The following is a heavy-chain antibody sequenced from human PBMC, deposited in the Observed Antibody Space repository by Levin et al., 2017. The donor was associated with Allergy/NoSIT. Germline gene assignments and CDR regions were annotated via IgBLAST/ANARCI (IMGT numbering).Heavy chain of an antibody. V-gene: IGHV1-18*01. CDR3: ARVGIDFWGVYQKSWGYMDV. Sequence: KISCKASGYNFTNYGISWVRQAPGQGLEWMGWISAYNGNTNYAQKFHGRVTMTIQTSTNTAYMELRSLRSDDTAVYYCARVGIDFWGVYQKSWGYMDVWGQGTTVTVSS. CDR1: GYNFTNYG. J-gene: IGHJ6*03. CDR2: ISAYNGNT. D-gene: IGHD3-3*01.